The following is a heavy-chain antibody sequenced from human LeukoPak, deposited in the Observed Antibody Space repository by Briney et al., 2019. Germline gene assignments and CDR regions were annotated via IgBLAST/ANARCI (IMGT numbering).Heavy chain of an antibody. CDR1: GFTFSSYS. V-gene: IGHV3-21*01. CDR3: SREGSQWAFLVDY. Sequence: GGSLRLSCAASGFTFSSYSMNWVRQAPGKGLEWVSSITSSGRYIYYADSVKGRFTISRDNSENSLYLQMDSLTAEDTAVYYCSREGSQWAFLVDYWGQGTRVAVSP. J-gene: IGHJ4*02. D-gene: IGHD2/OR15-2a*01. CDR2: ITSSGRYI.